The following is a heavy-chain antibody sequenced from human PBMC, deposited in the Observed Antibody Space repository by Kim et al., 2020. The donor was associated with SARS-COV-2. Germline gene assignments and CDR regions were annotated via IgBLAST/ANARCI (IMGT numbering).Heavy chain of an antibody. CDR3: ARIRVGESSTIDY. CDR1: GFTFSDFA. CDR2: IGGSGGST. V-gene: IGHV3-23*01. Sequence: GGSLRLSCVASGFTFSDFAMTWVRQAPGKGLEWVSGIGGSGGSTYYADSVKGRFTISRDNSKNTLYLQMNSLRAEDTAVYYCARIRVGESSTIDYWGQGALVTVSS. D-gene: IGHD3-16*02. J-gene: IGHJ4*02.